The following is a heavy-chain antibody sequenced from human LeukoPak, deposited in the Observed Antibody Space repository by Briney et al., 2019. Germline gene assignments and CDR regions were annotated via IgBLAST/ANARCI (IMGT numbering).Heavy chain of an antibody. V-gene: IGHV1-24*01. CDR2: FDPEDGET. CDR3: ASGMMAQHRAFDI. Sequence: ASVKVSCKVSGYTLTELSMHWVRRAPGKGLEWMGGFDPEDGETIYAQKFQGRVTMTEDTSTDTAYMELSSLRSEDTAVYYCASGMMAQHRAFDIWGQGTMVTVSS. D-gene: IGHD3-10*01. J-gene: IGHJ3*02. CDR1: GYTLTELS.